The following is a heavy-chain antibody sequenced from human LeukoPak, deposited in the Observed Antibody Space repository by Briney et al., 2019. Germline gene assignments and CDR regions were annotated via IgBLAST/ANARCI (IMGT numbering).Heavy chain of an antibody. V-gene: IGHV3-23*01. CDR3: ARRSGIAVAGAFDY. D-gene: IGHD6-19*01. J-gene: IGHJ4*02. Sequence: GGSLRLSRAASGFTFSNYAMRWVRQAPGKGLEWVSGISGSGDSTYYADSVKGRFPISRDNSKNTLYLQMNSLRAEDTAVYYCARRSGIAVAGAFDYWGQGTLVTVSS. CDR1: GFTFSNYA. CDR2: ISGSGDST.